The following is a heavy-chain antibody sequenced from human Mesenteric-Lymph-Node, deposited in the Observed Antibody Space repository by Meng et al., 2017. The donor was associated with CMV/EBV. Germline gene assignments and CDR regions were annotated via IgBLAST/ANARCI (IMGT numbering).Heavy chain of an antibody. CDR2: ISWNSGSI. CDR3: ARVSSEDFWSGRYPSGCYGMDV. V-gene: IGHV3-9*01. J-gene: IGHJ6*02. CDR1: GFTFDDYA. D-gene: IGHD3-3*01. Sequence: GGSLRLSCAASGFTFDDYAMHWVRQAPGKGLEWVSGISWNSGSIGYADSVKGRFTISRDNAKNSLYLQMNSLRAEDTAVYYCARVSSEDFWSGRYPSGCYGMDVWGQGTTVTVSS.